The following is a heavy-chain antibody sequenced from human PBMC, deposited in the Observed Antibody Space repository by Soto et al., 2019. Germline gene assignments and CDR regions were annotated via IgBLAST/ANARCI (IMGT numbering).Heavy chain of an antibody. CDR3: ARGTSVNYDFWSDSQSLEYNGMDV. D-gene: IGHD3-3*01. J-gene: IGHJ6*02. Sequence: SETLSLTCAVYGGSFSGYYWSWIRQPPGKGLEWIGEINHTGSTRYNPSLKSRVTMSVDTYKKQFSLKVSSVTAADTAVYYCARGTSVNYDFWSDSQSLEYNGMDVWGQGTTVTVSS. CDR1: GGSFSGYY. CDR2: INHTGST. V-gene: IGHV4-34*01.